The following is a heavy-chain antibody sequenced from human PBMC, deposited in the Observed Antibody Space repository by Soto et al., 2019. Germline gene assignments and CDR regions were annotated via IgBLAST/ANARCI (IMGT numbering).Heavy chain of an antibody. CDR1: GFTFSSYG. Sequence: GGSLRLSCAASGFTFSSYGMHWVRQAPGKGLEWVAVIWYDGSNKYYADSVKGRFTISRDNSKNTLYLQMNSLRAEDTAVYYCARDLLEYSSSQLDYWGQGTLVTVSS. CDR3: ARDLLEYSSSQLDY. D-gene: IGHD6-6*01. J-gene: IGHJ4*02. V-gene: IGHV3-33*01. CDR2: IWYDGSNK.